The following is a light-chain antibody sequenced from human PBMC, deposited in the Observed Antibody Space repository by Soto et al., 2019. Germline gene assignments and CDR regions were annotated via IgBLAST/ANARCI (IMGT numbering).Light chain of an antibody. J-gene: IGKJ5*01. CDR3: QQSYTTPHT. Sequence: DIHMTQSPSSLSASVGDRFTITCRASQSIRLYLSWYLQKPGKAPELLIYASSSLQSGVPSRFSGSGSGTDFTLTISSLPPEDFETYYCQQSYTTPHTFGQGTRLEIK. CDR2: ASS. CDR1: QSIRLY. V-gene: IGKV1-39*01.